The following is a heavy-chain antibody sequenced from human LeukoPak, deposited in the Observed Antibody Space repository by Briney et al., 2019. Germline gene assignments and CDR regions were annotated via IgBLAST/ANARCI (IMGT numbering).Heavy chain of an antibody. CDR1: GFTFSSYS. D-gene: IGHD1-14*01. J-gene: IGHJ4*02. CDR2: IKQDGSEK. Sequence: GGSLRLSCAASGFTFSSYSMNWVRQAPGKGLEWVANIKQDGSEKYYVDSVKGRFTISRDNAKNSLYLQMNSLRAEDTAVYYCARESGYPPPGNDYWGQGTLVTVSS. CDR3: ARESGYPPPGNDY. V-gene: IGHV3-7*01.